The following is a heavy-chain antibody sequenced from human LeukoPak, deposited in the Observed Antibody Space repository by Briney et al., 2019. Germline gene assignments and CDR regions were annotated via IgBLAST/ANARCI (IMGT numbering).Heavy chain of an antibody. CDR2: ISSGSGTI. CDR1: GFTFSTYS. CDR3: ARDPAGAGIYYDY. Sequence: GGSLRLSCVASGFTFSTYSMNWVRQAPGKGLEWISYISSGSGTIHYADSVKGRFTISRDNDKNSLYLQMNSLRAEDTAVYYCARDPAGAGIYYDYWGQGTLVAVSS. D-gene: IGHD6-19*01. J-gene: IGHJ4*02. V-gene: IGHV3-48*01.